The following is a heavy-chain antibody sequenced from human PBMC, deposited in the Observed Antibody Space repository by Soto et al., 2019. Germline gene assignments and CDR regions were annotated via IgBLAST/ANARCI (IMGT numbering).Heavy chain of an antibody. J-gene: IGHJ4*02. D-gene: IGHD1-26*01. CDR1: GFTFRNYV. CDR2: ISNSGGST. CDR3: AKEDVGGYYYSGL. Sequence: TGGSLRLSCAASGFTFRNYVMSWVRQAPGKGLEWVSSISNSGGSTYYADSVKGRFTISRDNSKNTLYLQMNSLRAEDTAVYYCAKEDVGGYYYSGLWGRGTLVTVSS. V-gene: IGHV3-23*01.